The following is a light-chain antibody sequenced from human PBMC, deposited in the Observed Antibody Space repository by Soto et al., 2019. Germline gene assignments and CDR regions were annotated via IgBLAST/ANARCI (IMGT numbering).Light chain of an antibody. CDR2: DAS. CDR1: QSVSSN. V-gene: IGKV3-20*01. J-gene: IGKJ4*01. Sequence: EIVLSQSPATLSVSPGERDTLSCRANQSVSSNLAWYQQKPGQAPRLLIYDASSRATGIPDRFSGGGSGTDFTLTISRLEPEDFAVYYCQQFSSYPLTFGGGTKVDIK. CDR3: QQFSSYPLT.